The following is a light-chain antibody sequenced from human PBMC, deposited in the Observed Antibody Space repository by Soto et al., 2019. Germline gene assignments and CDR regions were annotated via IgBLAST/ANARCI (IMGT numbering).Light chain of an antibody. Sequence: EIVIAHSPATLSVSPVYRATLSCRASQSVGSNLAWYQQKPGQAPRLLIYGASTRVTGIPARFSGSGSGTEFTLTISSLQSEDFAVYHCQQYYNWWTFGQGTKVDIK. CDR2: GAS. J-gene: IGKJ1*01. CDR1: QSVGSN. V-gene: IGKV3-15*01. CDR3: QQYYNWWT.